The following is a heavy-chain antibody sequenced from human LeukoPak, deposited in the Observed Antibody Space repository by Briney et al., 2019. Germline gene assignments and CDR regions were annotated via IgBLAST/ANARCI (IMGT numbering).Heavy chain of an antibody. CDR2: LRGNGET. Sequence: PGGSLRLSCAASGFTFSDYAMSWVRQAPARGLEWVSSLRGNGETFYADSVKGRFTLSRDESRNTVFLQLNSLRVDDTAVYFCATASWVSNADAVLWGQGTLVTVSS. V-gene: IGHV3-23*01. CDR3: ATASWVSNADAVL. J-gene: IGHJ4*02. D-gene: IGHD1-1*01. CDR1: GFTFSDYA.